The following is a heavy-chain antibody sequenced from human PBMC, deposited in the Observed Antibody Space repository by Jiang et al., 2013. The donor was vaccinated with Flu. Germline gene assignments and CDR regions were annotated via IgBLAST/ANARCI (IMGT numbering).Heavy chain of an antibody. V-gene: IGHV1-69*04. Sequence: KKPGSSVKVSCKASGGTFSSYAISWVRQAPGQGLEWMGRIIPILGIANYAQKFQGRVTITADKSTSTAYMELSSLRSEDTAVYYCAQGDYGGNGDYWGQGTLVTVSS. CDR2: IIPILGIA. CDR3: AQGDYGGNGDY. J-gene: IGHJ4*02. D-gene: IGHD4-23*01. CDR1: GGTFSSYA.